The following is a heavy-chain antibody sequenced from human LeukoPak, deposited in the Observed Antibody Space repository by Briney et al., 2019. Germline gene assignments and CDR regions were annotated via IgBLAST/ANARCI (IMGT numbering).Heavy chain of an antibody. J-gene: IGHJ6*02. CDR2: ISYDGSNK. Sequence: PGGSLRLSCAASGFTFSSYAMHWVRQAPGKGLEWVAVISYDGSNKYYADSVKGRFTISRDNSKNTLYLQMNSLRAEDTAVYYCARDFSHIVVVPAAPILRVPSMDVWGQGTTVTVSS. D-gene: IGHD2-2*01. V-gene: IGHV3-30-3*01. CDR3: ARDFSHIVVVPAAPILRVPSMDV. CDR1: GFTFSSYA.